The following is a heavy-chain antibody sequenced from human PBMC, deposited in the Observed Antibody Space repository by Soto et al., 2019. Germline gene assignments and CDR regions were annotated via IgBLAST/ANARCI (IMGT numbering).Heavy chain of an antibody. D-gene: IGHD3-10*01. CDR3: ASRNPDQWFGELLGDY. J-gene: IGHJ4*02. CDR2: ISSSSSTI. V-gene: IGHV3-48*01. Sequence: TGGSLRLSCAASGFTFSSYAMSWVRQAPGKGLEWVSYISSSSSTIYYADSVKGRFTISRGNAKNSLYLQMNSLRAEDTAVYYCASRNPDQWFGELLGDYWGQGTLVTVSS. CDR1: GFTFSSYA.